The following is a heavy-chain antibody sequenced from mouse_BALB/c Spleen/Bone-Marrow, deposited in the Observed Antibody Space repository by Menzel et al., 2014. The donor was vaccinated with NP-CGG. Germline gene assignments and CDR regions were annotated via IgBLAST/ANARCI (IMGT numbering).Heavy chain of an antibody. CDR2: IDPANGNT. Sequence: EVQLQQSGAELVKPGASVKLSCTASGFNIKDTYMHWVKQRPEQGLEWIGRIDPANGNTKYDPKFQGKATITADTSSNTAYLQLGSLTSEDAAVYYCARYYYGYYFDYWGQGTTFTVSS. V-gene: IGHV14-3*02. CDR1: GFNIKDTY. CDR3: ARYYYGYYFDY. D-gene: IGHD1-2*01. J-gene: IGHJ2*01.